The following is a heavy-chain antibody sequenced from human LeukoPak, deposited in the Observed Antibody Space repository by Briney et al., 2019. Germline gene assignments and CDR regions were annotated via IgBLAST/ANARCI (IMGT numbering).Heavy chain of an antibody. CDR3: ANGYSSTWSSVDP. CDR1: GFTFTSYA. V-gene: IGHV3-23*01. J-gene: IGHJ5*02. D-gene: IGHD6-13*01. CDR2: ISESGGRT. Sequence: GGSPGLSCAAAGFTFTSYAMSWVRQAPGKRPEWVSAISESGGRTYYADSVKGRFTISRDNSKNTLSLQMNSLRAEDTAVYYCANGYSSTWSSVDPWGQGILVTVSS.